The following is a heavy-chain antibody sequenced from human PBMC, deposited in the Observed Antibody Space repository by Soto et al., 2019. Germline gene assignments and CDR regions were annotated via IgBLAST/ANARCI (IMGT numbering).Heavy chain of an antibody. V-gene: IGHV2-5*02. CDR2: IYWDDDK. Sequence: QITLKESGPTLVKPTQTLTLTCTFSGFSLSTSGVGVGWIRQPPGKALEWLALIYWDDDKRYSPSLKSRLTITKDTSKNQVVRTMTNMDPVDTATYDCALISRAARGFAFDIWGQGTMVTVSS. J-gene: IGHJ3*02. CDR3: ALISRAARGFAFDI. D-gene: IGHD2-2*01. CDR1: GFSLSTSGVG.